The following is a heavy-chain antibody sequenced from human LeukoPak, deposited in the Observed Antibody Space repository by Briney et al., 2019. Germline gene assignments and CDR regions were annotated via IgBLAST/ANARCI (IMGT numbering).Heavy chain of an antibody. Sequence: PSETLSLTCTVSGGSISSGGYYWSWIRQHPGKGLEWIGYIYYSGSTDYNPSLKSRFTMSVDTSKNQFSPKLSSVTAADTAVYYCASADYDMAFDIWGQGTMVTVSS. CDR2: IYYSGST. CDR1: GGSISSGGYY. V-gene: IGHV4-31*03. D-gene: IGHD3-9*01. CDR3: ASADYDMAFDI. J-gene: IGHJ3*02.